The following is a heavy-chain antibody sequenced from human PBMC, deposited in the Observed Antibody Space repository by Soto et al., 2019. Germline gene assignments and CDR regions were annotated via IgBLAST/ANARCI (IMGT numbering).Heavy chain of an antibody. CDR2: ICRTGRT. J-gene: IGHJ4*02. V-gene: IGHV4-4*02. CDR1: GGSFTSNNW. Sequence: SETLSLTCAVSGGSFTSNNWWTWVRQPPGQGLEWIGEICRTGRTNYNPSLKSRVTISLDKSENQFSLKVTSQTAADTAVYYGASRDPGTSVDYWGQGTLVTVSS. CDR3: ASRDPGTSVDY. D-gene: IGHD1-7*01.